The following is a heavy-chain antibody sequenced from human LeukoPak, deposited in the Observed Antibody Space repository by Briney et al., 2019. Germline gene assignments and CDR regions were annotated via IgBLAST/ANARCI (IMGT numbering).Heavy chain of an antibody. CDR1: GVSVSSGSYY. J-gene: IGHJ6*02. V-gene: IGHV4-61*01. CDR3: ARRTVTAGYGMDV. Sequence: PSETLSLTCTVSGVSVSSGSYYWSWIRQPPGKGLEWFGYIYDSGSTNYHPSLKSRVTISVDTSKNQFSLKLSSVTAADTAVYYCARRTVTAGYGMDVWGQGTTVTVSS. CDR2: IYDSGST. D-gene: IGHD4-17*01.